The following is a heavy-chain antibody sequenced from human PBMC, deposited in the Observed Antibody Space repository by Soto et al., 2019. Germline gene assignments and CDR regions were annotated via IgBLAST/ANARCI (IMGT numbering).Heavy chain of an antibody. CDR2: ISSSGGTI. D-gene: IGHD3-10*01. Sequence: QVQLVESGGGLVKPGGSLRLSCAASGFTFSDYYMSWIRQAPGKGLEWVSYISSSGGTIYYADSVKGRFTISRDNAKNSLYLQMNSLRAEDTAVYYCATLLWLGELSGYYYGMDVWGQGTTVTVSS. V-gene: IGHV3-11*01. J-gene: IGHJ6*02. CDR3: ATLLWLGELSGYYYGMDV. CDR1: GFTFSDYY.